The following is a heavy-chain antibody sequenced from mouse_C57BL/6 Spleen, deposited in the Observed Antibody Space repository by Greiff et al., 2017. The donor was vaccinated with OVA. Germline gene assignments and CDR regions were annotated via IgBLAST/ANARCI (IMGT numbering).Heavy chain of an antibody. CDR1: GYAFSSSW. V-gene: IGHV1-82*01. Sequence: QVQLQQSGPELVKPGASVKISCKASGYAFSSSWMNWVKQRPGKGLEWIGRIYPGDGDTNYNGKFKGKATLTAAKSSSTAYMQLSSLTSEDSAVYFCARGDYGNYLDYWGQGTTLTVSS. J-gene: IGHJ2*01. CDR2: IYPGDGDT. CDR3: ARGDYGNYLDY. D-gene: IGHD2-1*01.